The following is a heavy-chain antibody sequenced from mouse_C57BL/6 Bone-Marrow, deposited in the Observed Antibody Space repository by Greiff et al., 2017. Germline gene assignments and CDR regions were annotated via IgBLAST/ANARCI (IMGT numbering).Heavy chain of an antibody. J-gene: IGHJ2*01. D-gene: IGHD1-1*01. CDR3: AHITTVVAGDY. Sequence: QVQLQQPGAELVKPGASVKLSCKASGYTFTSYWMHWVKQRPGQGLEWIGMIHPNSGSTNYNEKFKSKATLTVDKSSSTAYMQLSSLTSEDSAVYDCAHITTVVAGDYWGQGTTLTVSS. CDR2: IHPNSGST. CDR1: GYTFTSYW. V-gene: IGHV1-64*01.